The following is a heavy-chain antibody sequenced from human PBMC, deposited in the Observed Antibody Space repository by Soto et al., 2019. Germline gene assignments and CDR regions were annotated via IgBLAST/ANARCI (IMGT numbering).Heavy chain of an antibody. V-gene: IGHV2-5*02. CDR2: IFSDDDK. CDR1: GVSLTTSGVV. Sequence: SGPTPVDPPQTLTLTCTFSGVSLTTSGVVVGCVRQPPGKELEWIALIFSDDDKSHSPSLKSRITITKDTSKNNVVLKMTNTDPGATATYYCVHSFHYVSTTWPFEYWGQGTLVTVSS. D-gene: IGHD2-2*01. J-gene: IGHJ4*02. CDR3: VHSFHYVSTTWPFEY.